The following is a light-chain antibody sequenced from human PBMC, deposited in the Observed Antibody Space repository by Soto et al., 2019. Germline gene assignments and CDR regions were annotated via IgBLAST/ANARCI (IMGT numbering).Light chain of an antibody. CDR2: DVT. CDR3: CSYAGTYIHYV. Sequence: QSVLTQPHSVSGSPGQSVTISCTGTSSNVGGYNYVSWYQQHPGKAPKLMISDVTNRPSGVPDRFSGSKSGNTASLTISGLQPEDEADYYCCSYAGTYIHYVFGSGTKVTVL. V-gene: IGLV2-11*01. J-gene: IGLJ1*01. CDR1: SSNVGGYNY.